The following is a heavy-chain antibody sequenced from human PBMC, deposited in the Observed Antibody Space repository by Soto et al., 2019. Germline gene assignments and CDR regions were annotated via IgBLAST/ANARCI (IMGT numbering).Heavy chain of an antibody. CDR2: INVGTGDT. CDR1: GYTFTAYA. J-gene: IGHJ4*02. Sequence: ASVKVSCKASGYTFTAYAMDWVRQTPGQRLEWVGWINVGTGDTEYSQQFQGRVNITRDTSARTLYMELSSLRSEDTAVYYCARHLDTSMSDTLDYWGQGTLVTVSS. CDR3: ARHLDTSMSDTLDY. V-gene: IGHV1-3*01. D-gene: IGHD5-18*01.